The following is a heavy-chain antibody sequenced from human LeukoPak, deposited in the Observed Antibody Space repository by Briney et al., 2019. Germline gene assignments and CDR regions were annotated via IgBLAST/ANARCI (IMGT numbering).Heavy chain of an antibody. CDR1: GFTFSSYS. Sequence: GGSLRLSCAASGFTFSSYSMNWVRQAPGKGLEWVSSISSSSSYIYHADSVKGRFTISRDNAKNSLYLQMNSLRAEDTAVYYCARITGSYDPDFDYWGQGTLVTVSS. J-gene: IGHJ4*02. CDR3: ARITGSYDPDFDY. D-gene: IGHD1-26*01. CDR2: ISSSSSYI. V-gene: IGHV3-21*01.